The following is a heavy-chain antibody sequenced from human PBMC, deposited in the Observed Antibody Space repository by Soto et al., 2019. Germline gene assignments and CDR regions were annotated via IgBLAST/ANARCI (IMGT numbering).Heavy chain of an antibody. D-gene: IGHD3-3*01. CDR2: ISANGDTI. Sequence: GGSMRLSCVASGFTVDDYAMHWVRQAPGKGLEWVSGISANGDTIDYADSVKGRFTISRDNSKNMLYLQMNSLRVEDTAVYYCAREVRVRGFAFDIWGQGTMVTVSS. CDR3: AREVRVRGFAFDI. J-gene: IGHJ3*02. V-gene: IGHV3-9*01. CDR1: GFTVDDYA.